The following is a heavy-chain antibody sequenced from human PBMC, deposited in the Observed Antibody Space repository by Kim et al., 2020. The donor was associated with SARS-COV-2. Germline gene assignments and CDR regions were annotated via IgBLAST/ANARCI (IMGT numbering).Heavy chain of an antibody. CDR3: ARDHRGWLQMYPDAFDI. V-gene: IGHV3-33*01. J-gene: IGHJ3*02. Sequence: GGSLRLSCAASGFTFSSYGMHWVRQAPGKGLEWVAVIWYDGSNKYYVDSVKGRFTISRDNSKNTLYLQMNSLRAEDTAVYYCARDHRGWLQMYPDAFDIWGQGTMVIVSS. D-gene: IGHD5-12*01. CDR2: IWYDGSNK. CDR1: GFTFSSYG.